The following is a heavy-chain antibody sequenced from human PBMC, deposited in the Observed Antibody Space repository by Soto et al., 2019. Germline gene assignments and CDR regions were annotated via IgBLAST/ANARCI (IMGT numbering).Heavy chain of an antibody. D-gene: IGHD6-13*01. CDR2: IIPTVGTT. CDR1: GGNFGIYA. Sequence: QVQLEQSGAEVKKPGSSVKVSCKPSGGNFGIYAITWVRQAPGQGLRWVGGIIPTVGTTHYAQKFEGRVSITADESTGTVYMELSRLTSDDTAIYYCTRDVAEPFYNYDMDVWGQGTTVTVSS. CDR3: TRDVAEPFYNYDMDV. J-gene: IGHJ6*02. V-gene: IGHV1-69*01.